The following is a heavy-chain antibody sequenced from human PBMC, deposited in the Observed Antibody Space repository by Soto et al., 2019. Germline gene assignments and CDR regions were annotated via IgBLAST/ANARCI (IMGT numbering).Heavy chain of an antibody. J-gene: IGHJ4*02. D-gene: IGHD6-19*01. Sequence: QVQLQESGPGLVKPSETLSLTCTVSGGSISRYYWSWIRQPPGKGLEWIGYINYSGSTTYNLSLKSRVTISVDPSKNQFSLRLSSVPAADTAVFYCARWPGKGWFFFDYWGQGTLVTVSS. CDR1: GGSISRYY. V-gene: IGHV4-59*08. CDR3: ARWPGKGWFFFDY. CDR2: INYSGST.